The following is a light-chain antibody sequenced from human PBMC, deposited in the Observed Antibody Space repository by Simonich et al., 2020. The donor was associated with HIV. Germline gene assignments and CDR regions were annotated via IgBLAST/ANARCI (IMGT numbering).Light chain of an antibody. V-gene: IGKV4-1*01. CDR1: QSVLYSSNNKNY. J-gene: IGKJ1*01. CDR3: QQYYSTPPT. Sequence: DIVMTQSPDSLAVSLGERATINCKSSQSVLYSSNNKNYLAWYQQKPGQPPKLLIYWASTRESGVPDRFSASGSGTDFTLTISSLQAEDVAFYYCQQYYSTPPTFGQGTKVEIK. CDR2: WAS.